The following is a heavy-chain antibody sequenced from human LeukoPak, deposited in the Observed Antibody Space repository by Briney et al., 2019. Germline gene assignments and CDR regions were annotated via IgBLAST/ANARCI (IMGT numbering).Heavy chain of an antibody. CDR2: IYYSGST. CDR3: ARRLYSSSSFDY. V-gene: IGHV4-59*04. Sequence: SETLSLTCTVSGGSISSYYWSWIRQPPGKGLEWIGYIYYSGSTYYNPSLKSRVTISVDTSKNQFSLKLSSVTAADTAVYYCARRLYSSSSFDYWGQGTLVTVSS. CDR1: GGSISSYY. J-gene: IGHJ4*02. D-gene: IGHD6-6*01.